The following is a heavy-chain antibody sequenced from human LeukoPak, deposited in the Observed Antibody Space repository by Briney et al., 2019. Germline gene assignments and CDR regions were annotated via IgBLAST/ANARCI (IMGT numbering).Heavy chain of an antibody. V-gene: IGHV3-33*06. CDR2: IWYDGSNN. CDR1: GFTFSSYG. J-gene: IGHJ5*02. Sequence: GRSLRLSCAASGFTFSSYGMHWVRQAPGKGLEWVAVIWYDGSNNYYADSVKGRFTISRDNSKNTLYLQMNSLRAEDTAVYYCAKDRYTNYVPESWGQGTLVTVSS. CDR3: AKDRYTNYVPES. D-gene: IGHD4-11*01.